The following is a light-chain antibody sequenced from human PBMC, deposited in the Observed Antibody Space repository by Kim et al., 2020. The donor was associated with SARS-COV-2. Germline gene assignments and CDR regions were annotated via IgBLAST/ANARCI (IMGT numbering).Light chain of an antibody. V-gene: IGKV2-30*02. J-gene: IGKJ2*01. CDR2: RVS. CDR3: MQGAHWPYT. CDR1: VRLYPSTGHPP. Sequence: QRASISGRSRVRLYPSTGHPPLHWFQQRQGQSPIRLIYRVSERHFVVPDRFSGSGSGPEFSLKISRVEAEDVGLYYCMQGAHWPYTFGQGTRLEI.